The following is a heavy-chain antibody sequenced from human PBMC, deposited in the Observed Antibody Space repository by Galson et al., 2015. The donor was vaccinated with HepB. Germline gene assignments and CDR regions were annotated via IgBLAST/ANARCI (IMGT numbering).Heavy chain of an antibody. D-gene: IGHD6-19*01. Sequence: SLRLSCAASGFTFSNYAMTWVRQAPGQGLKWVSAISASGGSTYYADSVKGRFTISRDYSKNTLFLQMHSLRAEDTAVYYCAKVSGWHSNLDCWGQGTLVTVSS. CDR2: ISASGGST. CDR1: GFTFSNYA. V-gene: IGHV3-23*01. CDR3: AKVSGWHSNLDC. J-gene: IGHJ4*02.